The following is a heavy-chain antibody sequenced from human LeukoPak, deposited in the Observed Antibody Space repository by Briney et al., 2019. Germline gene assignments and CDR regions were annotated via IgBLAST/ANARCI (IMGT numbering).Heavy chain of an antibody. CDR3: ARGPFAYSSPAAAFDI. D-gene: IGHD6-13*01. CDR2: INSDVSTT. J-gene: IGHJ3*02. CDR1: GFTLSSYW. V-gene: IGHV3-74*01. Sequence: GGSLRLSCAASGFTLSSYWMHWVRQAPGKGLLWVSRINSDVSTTTYADSVKGRFTVSRDSTKNTLYLQMNSLRAEDTAVYYCARGPFAYSSPAAAFDIWGQGTMVTVSS.